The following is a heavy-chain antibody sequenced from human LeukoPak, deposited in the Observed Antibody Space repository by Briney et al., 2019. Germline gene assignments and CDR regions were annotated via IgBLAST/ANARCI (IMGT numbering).Heavy chain of an antibody. J-gene: IGHJ4*02. CDR1: GGSFSGYY. D-gene: IGHD6-13*01. Sequence: PSETLSLTCAVYGGSFSGYYWSWIRQPPGKGLEWIGEINLSGSTNYNPSLKSRVTISVDTSKNQFSLKLSPVTAADTAVYYCARDSWTKLDYWGQGTLVTVSS. CDR2: INLSGST. V-gene: IGHV4-34*01. CDR3: ARDSWTKLDY.